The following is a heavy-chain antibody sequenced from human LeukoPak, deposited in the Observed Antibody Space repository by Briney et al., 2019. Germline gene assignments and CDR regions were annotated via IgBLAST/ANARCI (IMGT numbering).Heavy chain of an antibody. V-gene: IGHV4-39*07. D-gene: IGHD6-19*01. CDR2: IYYSGST. CDR1: GGSISSSSYY. Sequence: SETLSLTCTVSGGSISSSSYYWGWIRQPPGKGLEWIGSIYYSGSTNYNPSLKSRVTISVDTSKNQFSLKLSSVTAADTAVYYCARDNSGYYDYWGQGTLVTVSS. CDR3: ARDNSGYYDY. J-gene: IGHJ4*02.